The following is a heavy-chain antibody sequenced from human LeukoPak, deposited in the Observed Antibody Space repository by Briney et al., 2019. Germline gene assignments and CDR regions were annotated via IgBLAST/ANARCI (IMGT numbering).Heavy chain of an antibody. J-gene: IGHJ5*02. CDR1: GFTFSSYS. CDR2: ISSSSSYI. CDR3: ARSKITAPMSWFDP. D-gene: IGHD3-10*01. V-gene: IGHV3-21*01. Sequence: PGGSLRLSCAASGFTFSSYSMNWVRQAPGKGLEWVSSISSSSSYIYYADSVKGRFTISRDNAKNSLYLQMNSLRAEDTAVYYCARSKITAPMSWFDPWGQGTLVTVSS.